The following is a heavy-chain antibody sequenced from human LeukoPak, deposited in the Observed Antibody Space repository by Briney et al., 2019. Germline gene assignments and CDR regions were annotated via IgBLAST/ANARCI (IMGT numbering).Heavy chain of an antibody. CDR2: INTNTGNP. V-gene: IGHV7-4-1*02. Sequence: ASVKVSCKASGYTFTSYAMNWVRRGPGQGLEWMGWINTNTGNPTYAQGFTGRFVLSLDTSVSTAYLQISSLKAEDTAVYYCARALQNAHDAFDIWARGQWSPSPQ. J-gene: IGHJ3*02. CDR1: GYTFTSYA. CDR3: ARALQNAHDAFDI.